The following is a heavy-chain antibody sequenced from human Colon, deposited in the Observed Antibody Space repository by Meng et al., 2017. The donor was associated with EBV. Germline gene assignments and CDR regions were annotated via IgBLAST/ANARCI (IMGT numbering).Heavy chain of an antibody. CDR3: ARRRGGSGRDC. J-gene: IGHJ4*02. Sequence: QLQLQESCRVLVKPSETLSRTCTVSGGSISSSHYYWGWVRQPPGKGLQWIGTIYHSGSTSYNPSLQSRVTMFVDTSKNQFSLMLTSVTATDTAVYYCARRRGGSGRDCWGQGTLVTVSS. CDR2: IYHSGST. V-gene: IGHV4-39*01. D-gene: IGHD3-10*01. CDR1: GGSISSSHYY.